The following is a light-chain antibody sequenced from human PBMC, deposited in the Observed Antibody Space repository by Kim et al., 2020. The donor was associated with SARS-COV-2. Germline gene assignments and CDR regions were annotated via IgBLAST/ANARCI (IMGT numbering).Light chain of an antibody. CDR1: QSVSSSF. CDR3: QQYGSSPLT. Sequence: EIVLMQSPGTLSLSPGERATLSCRASQSVSSSFLAWYQQKPGQAPRLLIYGASSRATGIPDRFSGSGSGTDFTLTISRLEPEDFAVYYCQQYGSSPLTFGGGTKGKIK. J-gene: IGKJ4*01. V-gene: IGKV3-20*01. CDR2: GAS.